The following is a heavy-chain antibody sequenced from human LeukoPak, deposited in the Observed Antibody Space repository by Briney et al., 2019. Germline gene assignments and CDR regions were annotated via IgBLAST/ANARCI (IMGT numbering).Heavy chain of an antibody. CDR3: AREKYCTNGVCPDYYYYMDV. V-gene: IGHV1-69*06. D-gene: IGHD2-8*01. CDR2: IIPIFGTA. Sequence: GASVKVSCKASGGTFSSYAISWVRQAPGQGLEWMGGIIPIFGTANYAQKFQGRVTITADKSTSTAYMELSSLRSQDTAVYYCAREKYCTNGVCPDYYYYMDVWGKGTTVTVSS. J-gene: IGHJ6*03. CDR1: GGTFSSYA.